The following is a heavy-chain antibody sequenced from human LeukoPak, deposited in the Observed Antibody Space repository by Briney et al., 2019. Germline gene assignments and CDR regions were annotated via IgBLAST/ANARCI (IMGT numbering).Heavy chain of an antibody. J-gene: IGHJ4*02. Sequence: GGSLRLSCAASGFTFSSYGMHWVRQAPGKGLEWVAVIWYDGSNTYYADSVKGRFTISRDNSKNTLYLQMNSLRAEDTAVYYCARVRGIAVARDWGQGTLVTVSS. D-gene: IGHD6-19*01. V-gene: IGHV3-33*01. CDR2: IWYDGSNT. CDR3: ARVRGIAVARD. CDR1: GFTFSSYG.